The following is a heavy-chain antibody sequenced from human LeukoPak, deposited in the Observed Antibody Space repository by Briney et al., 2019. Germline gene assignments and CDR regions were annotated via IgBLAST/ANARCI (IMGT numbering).Heavy chain of an antibody. J-gene: IGHJ4*02. CDR3: ARFLVDPYYYDSSGSDAFDY. D-gene: IGHD3-22*01. CDR2: IKQDGSEK. CDR1: GFTFSSYW. V-gene: IGHV3-7*01. Sequence: PGGSLRLSCAASGFTFSSYWMSWVRQAPGKGLEWVANIKQDGSEKYYVDSVKGRFTISRDNAKNSLYLQMNSLRAEDTAVYYCARFLVDPYYYDSSGSDAFDYRGQGTLVTVSS.